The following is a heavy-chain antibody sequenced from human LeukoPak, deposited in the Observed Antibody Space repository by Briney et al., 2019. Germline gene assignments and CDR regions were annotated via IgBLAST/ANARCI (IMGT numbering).Heavy chain of an antibody. CDR3: ASSPNLRFGGLSLDY. D-gene: IGHD3-16*02. Sequence: WGTRSLTGPGSGGSISSSSYDGGGIRQRPGKGGGWIWSIYYSGSTYYNPSLKSRVTISVDTSTNQFSLKLSSVTAADTAVYYCASSPNLRFGGLSLDYWGQGTLVTVSS. CDR1: GGSISSSSYD. V-gene: IGHV4-39*07. CDR2: IYYSGST. J-gene: IGHJ4*02.